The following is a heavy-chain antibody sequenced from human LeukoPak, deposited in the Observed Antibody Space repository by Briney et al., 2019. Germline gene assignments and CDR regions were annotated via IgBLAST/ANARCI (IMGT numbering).Heavy chain of an antibody. D-gene: IGHD5-24*01. CDR3: ARVADVEMATIMATFDY. CDR2: ISWNSGSI. CDR1: GFTFSSYA. Sequence: GGSLRLSCAASGFTFSSYAMSWVRQAPGKGLEWVSGISWNSGSIGYADSVKGRFTISRDNAKNSLYLQMNSLRAEDTAVYYCARVADVEMATIMATFDYWGQGTLVTVSS. J-gene: IGHJ4*02. V-gene: IGHV3-9*01.